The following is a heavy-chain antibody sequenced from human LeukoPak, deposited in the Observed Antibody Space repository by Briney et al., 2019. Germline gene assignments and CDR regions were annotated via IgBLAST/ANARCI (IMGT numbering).Heavy chain of an antibody. D-gene: IGHD3-10*01. CDR3: ARLPITMVRGVRRGSFDY. Sequence: SETLSLTCTVSGGSISSSSYYWGWIRQPPGKGLEWIGGIYYSGSTYYNPSLKSRVTISVDTSKNQFSLKLSSVTAADTAVYYCARLPITMVRGVRRGSFDYWGQGTLVTVSS. CDR2: IYYSGST. V-gene: IGHV4-39*01. CDR1: GGSISSSSYY. J-gene: IGHJ4*02.